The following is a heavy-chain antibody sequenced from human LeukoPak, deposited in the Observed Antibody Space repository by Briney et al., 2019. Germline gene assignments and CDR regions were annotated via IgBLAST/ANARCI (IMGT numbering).Heavy chain of an antibody. J-gene: IGHJ4*02. CDR2: IIASGGVR. D-gene: IGHD3-10*01. CDR1: GFTFSTFG. CDR3: AKKTKGPYGSGSFNTDS. V-gene: IGHV3-23*01. Sequence: GGSLRLSCVASGFTFSTFGMSWVRQAPGKGLEWVSTIIASGGVRHYADSVKGRLTISRDNSKNTLYLQMNSLRAEDTALYFCAKKTKGPYGSGSFNTDSWGQGTLVAVSS.